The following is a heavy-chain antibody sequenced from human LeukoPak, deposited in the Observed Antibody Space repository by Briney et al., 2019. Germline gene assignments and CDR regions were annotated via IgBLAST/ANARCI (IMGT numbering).Heavy chain of an antibody. CDR3: ARGRQRRQGIAAAGPNYYFDY. J-gene: IGHJ4*02. V-gene: IGHV4-34*01. CDR1: GGSFSGYY. Sequence: SETLSLTCAVYGGSFSGYYWSWIRQPPGKGLEWIGGINHSGSTNYNPSLKSRVTISVDTSKNQFSLKLSSVTAADTAVYYCARGRQRRQGIAAAGPNYYFDYWGQGTLVTVSS. D-gene: IGHD6-13*01. CDR2: INHSGST.